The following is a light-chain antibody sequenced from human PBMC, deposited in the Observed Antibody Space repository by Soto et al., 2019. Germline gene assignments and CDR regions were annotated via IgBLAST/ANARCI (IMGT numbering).Light chain of an antibody. J-gene: IGKJ4*01. CDR1: QSIGSY. CDR2: AAS. V-gene: IGKV1-39*01. Sequence: DLQMTQSPSSLSAFVGDRVTITCRASQSIGSYFNWYQQKPGKAPKLLIYAASSLQSGVPSRFSGSGSGTDFTLTISSLQPEDFATYYCQQSYGTPITFGGGTKVEIK. CDR3: QQSYGTPIT.